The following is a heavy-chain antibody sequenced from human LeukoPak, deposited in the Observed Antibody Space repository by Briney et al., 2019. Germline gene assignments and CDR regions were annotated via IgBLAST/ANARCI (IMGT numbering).Heavy chain of an antibody. J-gene: IGHJ4*02. CDR3: AGTDILTGSDY. D-gene: IGHD3-9*01. Sequence: PSETLSLACAVYGGSFSGYYWSWIRQPPGKGLEWIGEINHSGSTNYNPSLKSRVTISVDTSKNQFSLKLSSVTAADTAVYYCAGTDILTGSDYWGQGTLVTVSS. V-gene: IGHV4-34*01. CDR2: INHSGST. CDR1: GGSFSGYY.